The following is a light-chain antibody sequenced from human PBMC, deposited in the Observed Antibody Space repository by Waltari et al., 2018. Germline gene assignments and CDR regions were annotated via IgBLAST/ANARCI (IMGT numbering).Light chain of an antibody. Sequence: FMLTQPHSVSESPGQTVTISCTRTRGSIYSNHVQWYQQRPGRSPTTVIYDYYQRPSGVPTRFSASIDRASNSASLTIAGLTTEDEADYYCLSFDNTLWVFGGGTKLTVL. V-gene: IGLV6-57*01. CDR1: RGSIYSNH. J-gene: IGLJ3*02. CDR2: DYY. CDR3: LSFDNTLWV.